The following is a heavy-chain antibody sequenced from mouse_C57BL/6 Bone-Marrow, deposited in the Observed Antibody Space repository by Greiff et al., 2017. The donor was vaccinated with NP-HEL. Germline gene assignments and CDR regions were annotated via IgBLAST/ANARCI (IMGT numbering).Heavy chain of an antibody. CDR2: INPYNGGT. V-gene: IGHV1-19*01. CDR3: ARSGLGFAY. J-gene: IGHJ3*01. Sequence: VQLQQSGPVLVKPGASVKMSCKASGYTFTDYYMNWVQQSHGKSLEWIGVINPYNGGTSYNQKFKGKATLTVDKSSSTAYMELNSLTSEDSAVYYCARSGLGFAYWGQGTLVTVSA. CDR1: GYTFTDYY. D-gene: IGHD2-4*01.